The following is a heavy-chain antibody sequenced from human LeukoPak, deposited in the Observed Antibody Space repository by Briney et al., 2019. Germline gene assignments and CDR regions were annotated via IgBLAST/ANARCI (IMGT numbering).Heavy chain of an antibody. J-gene: IGHJ5*02. D-gene: IGHD6-6*01. CDR2: VYYTGGT. Sequence: SELSLTCTVSGGSISSYTHYWGWIRQAPGKGLEWIATVYYTGGTYYNPSLKSRVTISIDTSRNHFSLKLTSVIAADTAMYYCVSNSSSSPWFDPWGQGTLVTVYS. CDR3: VSNSSSSPWFDP. V-gene: IGHV4-39*02. CDR1: GGSISSYTHY.